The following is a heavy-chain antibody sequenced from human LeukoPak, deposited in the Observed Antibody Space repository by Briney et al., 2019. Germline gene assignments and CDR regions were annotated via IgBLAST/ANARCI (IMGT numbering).Heavy chain of an antibody. J-gene: IGHJ4*02. Sequence: GRSLRLSCAASGFTFDDYAMHWVRQVPGKGLEWVSGISWNSVGIGYADSLKGRFTISRDNAKNSLYLQMNSLRAEDTAFYRCVKDGTASSGSFDFWGQGTLVTVSS. CDR3: VKDGTASSGSFDF. CDR1: GFTFDDYA. CDR2: ISWNSVGI. V-gene: IGHV3-9*01. D-gene: IGHD3-22*01.